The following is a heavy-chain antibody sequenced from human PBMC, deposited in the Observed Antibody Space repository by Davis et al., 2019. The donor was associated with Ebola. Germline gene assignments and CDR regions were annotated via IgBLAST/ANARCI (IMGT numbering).Heavy chain of an antibody. J-gene: IGHJ3*02. D-gene: IGHD1-26*01. CDR3: ANDVWELLRAFDI. CDR1: GFTFSSYG. V-gene: IGHV3-30*02. CDR2: IRYDGSNK. Sequence: PGGSLRLSCAASGFTFSSYGMHWVRQAPGKGLEWVAFIRYDGSNKYYADSVKGRFTISRDNSKNTLYLQMNSLRIEDTAVYYCANDVWELLRAFDIWGQGTMVTVSS.